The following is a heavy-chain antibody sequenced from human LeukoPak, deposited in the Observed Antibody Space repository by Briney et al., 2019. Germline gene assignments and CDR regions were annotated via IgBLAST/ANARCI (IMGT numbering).Heavy chain of an antibody. CDR1: GGSISSYY. D-gene: IGHD1-26*01. V-gene: IGHV4-59*01. J-gene: IGHJ4*02. CDR3: ARSNLTSYGYYFDY. Sequence: SETLSLTCTVSGGSISSYYWSWIRQPPGKGLEWIGYIYYSGSTNYNPSLKCRVTISVDTSKNQFSLKLSSVTAADTAVYYCARSNLTSYGYYFDYWGQGTLVTVSS. CDR2: IYYSGST.